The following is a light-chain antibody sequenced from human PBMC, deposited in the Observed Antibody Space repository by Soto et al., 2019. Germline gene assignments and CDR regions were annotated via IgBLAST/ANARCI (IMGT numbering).Light chain of an antibody. Sequence: QSALTQPASVSGSPGQSITISCTGTSNDVGGYNYVSWYQQHPGKAPQLIIYEVSNRPSGVPDRFSGSKSGTSASLAITGLQAEDEADYYCQSYDSSLGDLWVFGGGTKVTVL. J-gene: IGLJ3*02. CDR3: QSYDSSLGDLWV. V-gene: IGLV2-14*01. CDR2: EVS. CDR1: SNDVGGYNY.